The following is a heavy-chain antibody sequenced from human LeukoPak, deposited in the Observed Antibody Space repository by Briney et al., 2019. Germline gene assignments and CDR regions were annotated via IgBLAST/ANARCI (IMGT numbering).Heavy chain of an antibody. CDR2: IIPIFGTA. V-gene: IGHV1-69*05. CDR3: ATEWTGITAAAPFPLDY. CDR1: GYTFTIYT. J-gene: IGHJ4*02. D-gene: IGHD6-13*01. Sequence: SMTVSCRASGYTFTIYTISWVRQAPGQGLEWMGAIIPIFGTANYAQKFQGRVTITTDESTSTAYMELSSLRSEDTAVYYCATEWTGITAAAPFPLDYWGQGTLVTVSS.